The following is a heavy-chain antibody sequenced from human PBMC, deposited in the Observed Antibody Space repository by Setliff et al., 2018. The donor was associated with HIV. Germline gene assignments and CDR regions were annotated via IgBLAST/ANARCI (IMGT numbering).Heavy chain of an antibody. Sequence: ASVKVSCKASGGTFSSYAISWVRQAPGQGLEWMGGIIPIIGITNQAQKFQGRVTITADKSTNTAYMELSSLRSEDTAVYYCAKDKGRGNWLDPWGQGTLVTVSS. CDR3: AKDKGRGNWLDP. J-gene: IGHJ5*02. CDR2: IIPIIGIT. V-gene: IGHV1-69*10. D-gene: IGHD3-10*01. CDR1: GGTFSSYA.